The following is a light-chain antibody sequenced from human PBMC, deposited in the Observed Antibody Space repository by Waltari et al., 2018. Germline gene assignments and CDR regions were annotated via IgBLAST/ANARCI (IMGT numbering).Light chain of an antibody. J-gene: IGKJ4*01. CDR3: QQTFSAFRT. CDR1: QTIGHS. Sequence: DIQMTQSPSSLSAVVGDGLTITCRASQTIGHSLNWFQQRPGKAPKLLIYATSDLQSGVPSRFSGSGSGTDFTLTISSLQPEDSATYYCQQTFSAFRTFGGGTKVEIK. CDR2: ATS. V-gene: IGKV1-39*01.